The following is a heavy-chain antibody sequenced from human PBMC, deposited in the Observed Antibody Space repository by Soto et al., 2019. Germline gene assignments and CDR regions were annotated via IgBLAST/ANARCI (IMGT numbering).Heavy chain of an antibody. CDR2: ISSSSSYI. V-gene: IGHV3-21*01. J-gene: IGHJ3*02. CDR1: GFTFSSYS. CDR3: ARLPSKSTVTTGFIDAFDI. Sequence: EVQLVESGGGLVKPGGSLRLSCAASGFTFSSYSMNWVRQAPGKGLEWVSSISSSSSYIYYADSVKGRFTISRDNAKNSLYLQMNSLRAEDTAVYYCARLPSKSTVTTGFIDAFDIWGQGTMVTVSS. D-gene: IGHD4-17*01.